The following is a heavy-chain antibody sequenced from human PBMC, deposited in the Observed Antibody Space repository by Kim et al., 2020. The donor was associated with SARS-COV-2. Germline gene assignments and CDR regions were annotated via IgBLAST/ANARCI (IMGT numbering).Heavy chain of an antibody. CDR1: GFTFSSYG. J-gene: IGHJ4*02. D-gene: IGHD6-13*01. V-gene: IGHV3-33*06. CDR2: IWYDGSNK. Sequence: GGSLRLSCAASGFTFSSYGMHWVRQAPGKGLEWVAVIWYDGSNKYYADSVKGRFTISRDNSKNTLYLQMNSLRAEDTAVYYCAKVAPGIAAAGPFDFWGQGTLVTVSS. CDR3: AKVAPGIAAAGPFDF.